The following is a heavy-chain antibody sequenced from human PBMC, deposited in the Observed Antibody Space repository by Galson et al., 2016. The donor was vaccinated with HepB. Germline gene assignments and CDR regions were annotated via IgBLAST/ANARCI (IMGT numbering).Heavy chain of an antibody. CDR2: INTDGSNT. CDR3: GRASYCGRGCYYHFDS. Sequence: SLRLSCAASGFIFTDYWMYWVRQVPGKGLVWVSRINTDGSNTRYADSVKGRFTISRDNTKSTLYLEMNSLRAEDTAVYYCGRASYCGRGCYYHFDSWGQGTQVTVSS. V-gene: IGHV3-74*01. D-gene: IGHD2-21*02. J-gene: IGHJ4*02. CDR1: GFIFTDYW.